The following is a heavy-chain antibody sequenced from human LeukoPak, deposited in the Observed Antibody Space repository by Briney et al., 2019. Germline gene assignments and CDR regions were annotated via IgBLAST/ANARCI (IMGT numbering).Heavy chain of an antibody. J-gene: IGHJ4*02. D-gene: IGHD3-16*01. V-gene: IGHV3-7*03. CDR2: IKQDGTEK. Sequence: GGSLRLSCAASGFTFTTYWMSWVRQAPGKGLEWVANIKQDGTEKYYVDSVKGRFTISRDNSKNTLYLQMNSLRAEDTAVYYCARGLSGSYAVDYWGQGTLVTVSS. CDR3: ARGLSGSYAVDY. CDR1: GFTFTTYW.